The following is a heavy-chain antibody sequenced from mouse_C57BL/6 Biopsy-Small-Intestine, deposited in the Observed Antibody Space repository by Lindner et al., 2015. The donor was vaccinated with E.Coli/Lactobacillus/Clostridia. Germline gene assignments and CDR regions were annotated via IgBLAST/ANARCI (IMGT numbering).Heavy chain of an antibody. J-gene: IGHJ2*01. CDR3: AREGDGYFDY. CDR2: INPYSGGT. Sequence: VQLQESGPVLVKPGASVKMSCKASGYTFTDYYMNWVKQSHGKSLEWIGVINPYSGGTSYNQKFKGKATLTVDKSSSTAYMELNSLTSEDSAVYYCAREGDGYFDYWGQGTTLTVSS. D-gene: IGHD2-3*01. CDR1: GYTFTDYY. V-gene: IGHV1-19*01.